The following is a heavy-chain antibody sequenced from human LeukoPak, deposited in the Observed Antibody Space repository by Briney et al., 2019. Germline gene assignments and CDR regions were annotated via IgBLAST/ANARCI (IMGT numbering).Heavy chain of an antibody. V-gene: IGHV4-34*01. CDR3: ASGQQPLRGDY. CDR2: INHSGST. D-gene: IGHD6-13*01. J-gene: IGHJ4*02. Sequence: SETLSLTCAVYGGSFSGYYWSWIRQPPGKGLEWIGEINHSGSTNYNPSLKSRVTISVDTSKNQFSLKLSSVTAADTAVYYCASGQQPLRGDYWGQGTQVTVSS. CDR1: GGSFSGYY.